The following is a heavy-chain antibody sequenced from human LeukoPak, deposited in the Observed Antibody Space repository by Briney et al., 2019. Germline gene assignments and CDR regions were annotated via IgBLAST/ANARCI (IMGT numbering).Heavy chain of an antibody. J-gene: IGHJ4*02. D-gene: IGHD6-19*01. CDR3: ATTNGPLSSGWYGVDY. CDR1: GYTFTSYG. CDR2: ISAYNGNT. Sequence: ASVKVSCKASGYTFTSYGISWVRQAPGQGLEWMGWISAYNGNTNYAQKLQGRVTMTTDTSTGTAYMELRSLRSDDTAVYYCATTNGPLSSGWYGVDYWGQGTLVTVSS. V-gene: IGHV1-18*01.